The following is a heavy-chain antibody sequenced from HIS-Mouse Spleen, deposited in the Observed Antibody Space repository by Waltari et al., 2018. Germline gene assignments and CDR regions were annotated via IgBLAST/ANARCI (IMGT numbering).Heavy chain of an antibody. J-gene: IGHJ4*02. Sequence: QVQLVESGGGVVQPGRSLRLSCAASGFTFSRCGMQWVRQAPGKGLEWVAVISYDGSNKYYADSVKGRFTISRDNSKNTLYLQMNSLRAEDTAVYYCAKIRVGATDYWGQGTLVTVSS. D-gene: IGHD1-26*01. CDR1: GFTFSRCG. CDR3: AKIRVGATDY. V-gene: IGHV3-30*18. CDR2: ISYDGSNK.